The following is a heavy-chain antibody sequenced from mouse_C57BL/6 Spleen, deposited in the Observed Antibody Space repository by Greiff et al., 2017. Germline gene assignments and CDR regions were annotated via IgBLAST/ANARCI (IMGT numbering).Heavy chain of an antibody. Sequence: EVKLVESGEGLVKPGGSLKLSCAASGFTFSSYAMSWVRQTPEKRLEWVAYISSGGDYIYYADTVKGRFTISRDNARNTLYLQMSSLKSEDTAMYYCTRDREGYGGVRFDYWGQGTTLTVSS. CDR1: GFTFSSYA. D-gene: IGHD2-2*01. V-gene: IGHV5-9-1*02. CDR3: TRDREGYGGVRFDY. J-gene: IGHJ2*01. CDR2: ISSGGDYI.